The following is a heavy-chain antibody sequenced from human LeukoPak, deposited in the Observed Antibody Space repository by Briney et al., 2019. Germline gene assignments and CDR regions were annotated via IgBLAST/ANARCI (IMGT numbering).Heavy chain of an antibody. CDR2: IYYSGST. CDR3: ARDLWREYYYYYMDV. D-gene: IGHD2/OR15-2a*01. V-gene: IGHV4-59*01. Sequence: PSETLSLTCTVSGGSISSYYWSWIRQPPGKGLEWIGYIYYSGSTNYNPSLKSRVTISVDTSKNQFSLKLSSVTAADTAVYYCARDLWREYYYYYMDVWGKGTTVTVSS. CDR1: GGSISSYY. J-gene: IGHJ6*03.